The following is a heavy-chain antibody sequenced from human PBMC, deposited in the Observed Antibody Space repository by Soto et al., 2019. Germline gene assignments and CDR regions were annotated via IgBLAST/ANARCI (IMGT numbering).Heavy chain of an antibody. J-gene: IGHJ5*02. V-gene: IGHV4-4*07. CDR2: ISSTGST. Sequence: PETLSLTCTVSGGAISTYYWTWIRQTAGKGLEWIGRISSTGSTKYNPALQSRVTMSLDTSTNQFSLRLTSVTAADTAVYYCARGRRFSDWFDPWGQGTLVTVSS. CDR1: GGAISTYY. CDR3: ARGRRFSDWFDP. D-gene: IGHD3-3*01.